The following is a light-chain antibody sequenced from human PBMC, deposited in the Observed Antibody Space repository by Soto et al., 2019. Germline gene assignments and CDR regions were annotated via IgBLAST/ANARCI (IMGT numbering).Light chain of an antibody. CDR2: GAS. CDR3: QQRNQWPPVT. CDR1: HSVSSN. V-gene: IGKV3-15*01. Sequence: EIVMTQSPATLSVSPGARATLSCRASHSVSSNLAWYQQKPGQTPRLLIYGASTRATGIPARFSGSGSGTEFTLTISSLQSEDFAVYYCQQRNQWPPVTFGGGTRVEIK. J-gene: IGKJ4*01.